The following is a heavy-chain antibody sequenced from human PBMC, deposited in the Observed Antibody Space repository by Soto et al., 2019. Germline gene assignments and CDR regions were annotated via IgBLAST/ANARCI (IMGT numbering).Heavy chain of an antibody. D-gene: IGHD3-22*01. CDR3: ARVGHTYYFDSSGPLVDY. J-gene: IGHJ4*02. Sequence: SETLSLTCAVSGGSISSGGYSWSWIRQPPGRGLEWIGYIYHSGSTYYNPSLKSRVTILVDRSKNQFSLKLSSVTAADTAVYYCARVGHTYYFDSSGPLVDYWGQGTLVTVSS. V-gene: IGHV4-30-2*01. CDR1: GGSISSGGYS. CDR2: IYHSGST.